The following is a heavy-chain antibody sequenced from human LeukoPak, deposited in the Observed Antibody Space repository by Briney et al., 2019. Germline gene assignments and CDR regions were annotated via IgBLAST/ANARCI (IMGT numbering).Heavy chain of an antibody. CDR2: ISYDGSNN. CDR3: VKDLDTGMVTPFDY. D-gene: IGHD5-18*01. J-gene: IGHJ4*02. V-gene: IGHV3-30*18. CDR1: GFTFSSYG. Sequence: PGGSLRLSCAASGFTFSSYGMHWVRQAPGKGLDWVAVISYDGSNNYYADSVKGRFTISRDNSKNTLYLQMNSLRAEDTAVYYCVKDLDTGMVTPFDYWGQGTLVTVSS.